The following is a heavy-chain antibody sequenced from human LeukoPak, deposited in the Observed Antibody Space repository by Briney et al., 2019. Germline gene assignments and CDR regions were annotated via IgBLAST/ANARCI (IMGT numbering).Heavy chain of an antibody. CDR2: ISSSSSYI. J-gene: IGHJ4*02. Sequence: PGGSLRLSCAASGFTFSSYWMHWVRQAPGKGLEWVSSISSSSSYIYYADSVKGRFTISRDNAKNSLYLQMNSLRAEDTAVYYCARDKRAVAGTVNAYWGQGTLGTVSS. V-gene: IGHV3-21*01. CDR3: ARDKRAVAGTVNAY. CDR1: GFTFSSYW. D-gene: IGHD6-19*01.